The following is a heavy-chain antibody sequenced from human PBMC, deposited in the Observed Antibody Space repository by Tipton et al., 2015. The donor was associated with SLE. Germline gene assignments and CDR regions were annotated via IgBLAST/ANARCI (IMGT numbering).Heavy chain of an antibody. D-gene: IGHD2-2*02. CDR2: IYYSGST. CDR1: GGSISTYY. CDR3: ARVPTYCSSTSCYTGVDYYGMDV. V-gene: IGHV4-59*01. J-gene: IGHJ6*02. Sequence: TLSLTCTVSGGSISTYYWSWIRQPPGKGLEWIGYIYYSGSTNYNPSLKSRVTISVGTSKNQFSLKLSSVTAADTAVYYCARVPTYCSSTSCYTGVDYYGMDVWGQGTTVTVSS.